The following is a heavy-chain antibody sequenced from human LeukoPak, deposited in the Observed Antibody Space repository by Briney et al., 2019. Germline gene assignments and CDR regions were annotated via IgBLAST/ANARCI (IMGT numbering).Heavy chain of an antibody. CDR1: GDSISSYY. J-gene: IGHJ4*02. CDR2: IYSSGST. D-gene: IGHD6-19*01. Sequence: SETLSLTCTVSGDSISSYYWSWIRQPAGKGLEWIGRIYSSGSTKYNPSLKSRVTMSVDTSKNQFSLKLSSVTAADTAVYYCATFIAVAEYYFDYWGQGTLVTVSS. CDR3: ATFIAVAEYYFDY. V-gene: IGHV4-4*07.